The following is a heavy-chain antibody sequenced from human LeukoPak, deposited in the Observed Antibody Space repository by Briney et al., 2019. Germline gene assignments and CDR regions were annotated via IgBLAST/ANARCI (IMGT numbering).Heavy chain of an antibody. V-gene: IGHV3-48*01. CDR3: ARDRIAASYYYGMDV. J-gene: IGHJ6*02. CDR2: ISSSSSTI. CDR1: GFTFSSYS. D-gene: IGHD6-6*01. Sequence: GGSLRLSCAASGFTFSSYSMNWVRQAPGKGLEWVSYISSSSSTIYYADSVKGRFTISRHNSKNTLYLQMNSLRAEDTAVYYCARDRIAASYYYGMDVWGQGTTVTVSS.